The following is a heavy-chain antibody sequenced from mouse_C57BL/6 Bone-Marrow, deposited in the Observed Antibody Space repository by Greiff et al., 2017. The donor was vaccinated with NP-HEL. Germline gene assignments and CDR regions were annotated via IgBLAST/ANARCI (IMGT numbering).Heavy chain of an antibody. CDR1: GYTFTSYW. V-gene: IGHV1-7*01. J-gene: IGHJ2*01. Sequence: QVQLQQSGAELAKPGASVKLSCKASGYTFTSYWMHWVKQRPGQGLEWIGYINPSSGYTKYNQKFKDKATLTAAKSSSTAYMQLSSLTYEDSAVYYCARDDESRRDYFDYWGQGTTLTVSS. CDR3: ARDDESRRDYFDY. D-gene: IGHD2-3*01. CDR2: INPSSGYT.